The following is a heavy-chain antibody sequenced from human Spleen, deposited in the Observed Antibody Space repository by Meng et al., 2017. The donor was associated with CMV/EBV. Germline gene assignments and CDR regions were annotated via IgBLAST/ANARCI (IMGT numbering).Heavy chain of an antibody. D-gene: IGHD3-3*01. CDR1: GYSFTSYG. V-gene: IGHV1-18*04. J-gene: IGHJ3*02. CDR2: ISAYNDVT. CDR3: ARDGGDYWSGHSNNHDAIDI. Sequence: ASVKVSCKAFGYSFTSYGISWVRQDPGQGLEWMGWISAYNDVTNYAQNFQGRVIVTTEISTSTAYMELRSLRADDTAMYYCARDGGDYWSGHSNNHDAIDIWGQGTMVTVSS.